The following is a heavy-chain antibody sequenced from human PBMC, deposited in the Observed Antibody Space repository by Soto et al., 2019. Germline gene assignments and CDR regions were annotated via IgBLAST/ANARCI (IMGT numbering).Heavy chain of an antibody. CDR1: GGTFSSNT. J-gene: IGHJ3*02. CDR2: IIPMLGIT. V-gene: IGHV1-69*02. Sequence: QVQLVQSGAEVKKPGSSVKVSCKASGGTFSSNTVSWVRQAPGQGLEWMGRIIPMLGITTYTQKFQGRVTISADKSTSTAYMFLGSLTYEDTAVYYCTIDTPVDASEIWGQGTMVTVSS. CDR3: TIDTPVDASEI. D-gene: IGHD3-9*01.